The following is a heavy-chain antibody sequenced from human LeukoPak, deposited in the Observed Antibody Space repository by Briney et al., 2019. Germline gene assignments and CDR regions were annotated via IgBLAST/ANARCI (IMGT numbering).Heavy chain of an antibody. CDR2: ISYDGSNK. CDR1: GFTFSSYA. D-gene: IGHD3-10*01. V-gene: IGHV3-30*04. Sequence: PGGSLRLSCAASGFTFSSYAMYWVRQAPGKGLEWVAVISYDGSNKYYADSVKGRFTISRDNSKNTLYLQMNSLRAEDTAVYYCARASAELLYGAYYFDYWGQGTLVTVSS. J-gene: IGHJ4*02. CDR3: ARASAELLYGAYYFDY.